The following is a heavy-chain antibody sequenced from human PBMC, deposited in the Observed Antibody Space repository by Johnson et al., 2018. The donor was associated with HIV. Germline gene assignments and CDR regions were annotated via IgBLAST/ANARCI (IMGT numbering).Heavy chain of an antibody. CDR2: ISYDGSNK. CDR1: GFTLSHYG. J-gene: IGHJ3*02. V-gene: IGHV3-30*18. D-gene: IGHD3-3*01. CDR3: AKDSEVSGYQPDAFDI. Sequence: QVQLVESGGGVVQPGRSLRLSCAASGFTLSHYGMHWVRQDPGKGPEWVALISYDGSNKYYADSVQGRFTLSRDNSKNPLYLQMNRLRAEDTAVYYCAKDSEVSGYQPDAFDIWGQGTMVTVSS.